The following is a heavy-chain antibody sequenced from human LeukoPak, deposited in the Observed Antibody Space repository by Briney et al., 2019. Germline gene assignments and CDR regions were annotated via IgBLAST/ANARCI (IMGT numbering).Heavy chain of an antibody. CDR1: GYSISSGHY. D-gene: IGHD1-1*01. J-gene: IGHJ4*02. CDR3: ASNWSDFDY. Sequence: PSETLSLTCTVSGYSISSGHYWGWIRQPPGKGLEWIGSIYEGETTYYNPSLKTRLTTSLDTSKNQFSLKLSSVTAADTAVYYCASNWSDFDYWGQGILVTVSS. V-gene: IGHV4-38-2*02. CDR2: IYEGETT.